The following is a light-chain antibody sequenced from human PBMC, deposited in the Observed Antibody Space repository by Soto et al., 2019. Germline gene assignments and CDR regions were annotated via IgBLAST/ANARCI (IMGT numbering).Light chain of an antibody. V-gene: IGKV3-15*01. CDR3: QQYNTWHPKMA. CDR2: GAS. J-gene: IGKJ1*01. CDR1: QSVSSD. Sequence: EIVLTQSPDTLSVFPGETATLSCRASQSVSSDLAWYQQRPGQAPRLLIYGASTRATGIPARFRGSGSGTEFRLTISSLQSEDFATYYCQQYNTWHPKMAFGRGTKVEIK.